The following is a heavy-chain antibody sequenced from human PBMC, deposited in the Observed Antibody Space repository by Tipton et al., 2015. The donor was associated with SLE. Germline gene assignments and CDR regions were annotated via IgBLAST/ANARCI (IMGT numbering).Heavy chain of an antibody. CDR3: TTVVQELTLSTRFDY. D-gene: IGHD3-16*02. Sequence: VQLVQSGGGLVKPGGSLRLSCAASGFTFSNAWMSWVRQAPGKGLEWAGRIKSKTDGGTTDYAAPVKGRFTISRDDSKNTLYLQMNSLKTEDTAVYYCTTVVQELTLSTRFDYWGQGTLLTLSS. V-gene: IGHV3-15*01. CDR2: IKSKTDGGTT. CDR1: GFTFSNAW. J-gene: IGHJ4*02.